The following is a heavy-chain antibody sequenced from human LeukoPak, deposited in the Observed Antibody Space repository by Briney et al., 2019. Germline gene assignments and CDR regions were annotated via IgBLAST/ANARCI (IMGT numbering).Heavy chain of an antibody. CDR2: ISDSGGRT. Sequence: AGGSLRLSCAASGFIFSNYGMSWVRQAPGKGLEWVAGISDSGGRTNYADSVKGRFTISRDNPKNTLYLQMNSLRAEDTAVYFCAKRGVVIRVILVGFHKEAYYFDSWGQGALVTVSS. CDR1: GFIFSNYG. J-gene: IGHJ4*02. CDR3: AKRGVVIRVILVGFHKEAYYFDS. D-gene: IGHD3-22*01. V-gene: IGHV3-23*01.